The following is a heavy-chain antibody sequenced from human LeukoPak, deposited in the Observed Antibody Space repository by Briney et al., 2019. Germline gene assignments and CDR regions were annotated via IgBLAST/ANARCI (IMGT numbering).Heavy chain of an antibody. CDR3: AKKGSGWYNWFDP. CDR2: ISGSGGST. D-gene: IGHD6-19*01. V-gene: IGHV3-23*01. J-gene: IGHJ5*02. CDR1: GFTFSSYG. Sequence: GGSLRLSCAASGFTFSSYGMSWVRQAAGKGLEWGSAISGSGGSTYYADSVKGRFTISRDNSKNTLYLQMNSLRAEDTAVYCCAKKGSGWYNWFDPWGQGTLVTVSS.